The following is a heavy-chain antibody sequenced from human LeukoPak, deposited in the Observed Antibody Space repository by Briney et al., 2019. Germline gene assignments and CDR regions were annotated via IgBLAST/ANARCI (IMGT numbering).Heavy chain of an antibody. CDR3: AKDLVTGSLDY. CDR2: ISDSGGST. J-gene: IGHJ4*02. CDR1: GFTFSSYA. V-gene: IGHV3-23*01. Sequence: GGSLRLSCAASGFTFSSYAMTWVRQAPGKGLEWVSSISDSGGSTYYADSVKGRFTISRDNSKNTLYLQMNSLRAEDTAVYYCAKDLVTGSLDYWGQGTLVTVSS. D-gene: IGHD3-10*01.